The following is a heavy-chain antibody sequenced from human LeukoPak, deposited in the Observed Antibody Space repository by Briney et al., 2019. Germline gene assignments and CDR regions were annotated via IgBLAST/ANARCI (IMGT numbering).Heavy chain of an antibody. CDR1: GYTFTDFG. V-gene: IGHV1-18*01. Sequence: GASVKVSCKASGYTFTDFGISWVRQAPGQGLEWMGWSSAYNGNRRYAQNVQGGVTMTVDTSTDTAYMELRSLRSDDTAMYYCARDLGEDTTMLFFDFWGQGTLVTVSS. CDR2: SSAYNGNR. CDR3: ARDLGEDTTMLFFDF. D-gene: IGHD5-18*01. J-gene: IGHJ4*02.